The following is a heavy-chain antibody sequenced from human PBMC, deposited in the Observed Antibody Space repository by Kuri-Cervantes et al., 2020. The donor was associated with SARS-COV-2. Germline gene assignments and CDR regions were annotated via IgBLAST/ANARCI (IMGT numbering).Heavy chain of an antibody. CDR3: ARGQYSSGWSYDQYFDY. CDR2: TSYDGTNK. V-gene: IGHV3-30-3*01. Sequence: GGSLRLSCAASGFTFNNYAMHWVRQTPGEGLEWVAITSYDGTNKYYAESVKGRFTISRDNSKNTLFLQMNSLRAEDTSVYYCARGQYSSGWSYDQYFDYWGQGTLVTVSS. J-gene: IGHJ4*02. D-gene: IGHD6-19*01. CDR1: GFTFNNYA.